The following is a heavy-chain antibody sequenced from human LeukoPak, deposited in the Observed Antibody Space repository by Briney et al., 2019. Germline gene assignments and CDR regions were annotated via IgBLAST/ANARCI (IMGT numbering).Heavy chain of an antibody. J-gene: IGHJ6*02. CDR2: ISHSGST. D-gene: IGHD3-10*01. V-gene: IGHV4-59*12. Sequence: TPSETLSLTCTVSGGSINSYYWNWIRQTPGKGLEWIGYISHSGSTSYNPSLKSRVTISIDTSKSQFSLKLSSVTAADTAVYYCARLPTMVRGQYYYYYGMDVWGQGTTVTVSS. CDR1: GGSINSYY. CDR3: ARLPTMVRGQYYYYYGMDV.